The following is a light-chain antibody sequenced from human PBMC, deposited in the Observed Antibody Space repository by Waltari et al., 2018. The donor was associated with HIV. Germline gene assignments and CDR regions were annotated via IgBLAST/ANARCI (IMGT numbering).Light chain of an antibody. CDR2: SNI. V-gene: IGLV1-44*01. CDR1: TSNIGTNN. Sequence: QSVLTQPPSASGTPGQRIIISCSGSTSNIGTNNVNWYQQLPGTTPRLLMHSNIQPLLGVPDRLSGSRSGTSASLAISGLQSEDEADYYCSAWDASLGAGMFGGGTKLTVL. J-gene: IGLJ3*02. CDR3: SAWDASLGAGM.